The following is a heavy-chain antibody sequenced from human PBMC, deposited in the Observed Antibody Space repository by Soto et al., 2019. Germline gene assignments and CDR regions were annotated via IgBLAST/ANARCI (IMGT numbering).Heavy chain of an antibody. V-gene: IGHV4-31*03. D-gene: IGHD3-10*01. J-gene: IGHJ5*02. Sequence: QVQLQESGPGLVKPSQTLSLTCTVSGGSISSGGYYWSWIRQHPGKGLEWIGYIYYSGSTYYNPDLTSRVTISVDTSKNQFSLKLSSVTAADTAVYYCARLDYYGSQNWFDPWGQGTLVTVSS. CDR1: GGSISSGGYY. CDR3: ARLDYYGSQNWFDP. CDR2: IYYSGST.